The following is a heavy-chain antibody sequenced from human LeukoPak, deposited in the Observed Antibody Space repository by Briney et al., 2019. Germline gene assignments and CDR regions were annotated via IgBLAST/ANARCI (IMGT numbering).Heavy chain of an antibody. J-gene: IGHJ6*03. CDR3: ARSNQYSSGWVHYYYYMDV. CDR1: GGSISSYY. CDR2: IYYSGST. V-gene: IGHV4-59*01. D-gene: IGHD6-19*01. Sequence: SETLSLTCTVSGGSISSYYWSWIRQPPGKGLEWIGYIYYSGSTNYNPSLKSRVTISVDTSKNQFSLKLSSVTAADTAVYYCARSNQYSSGWVHYYYYMDVWGKGTTVTISS.